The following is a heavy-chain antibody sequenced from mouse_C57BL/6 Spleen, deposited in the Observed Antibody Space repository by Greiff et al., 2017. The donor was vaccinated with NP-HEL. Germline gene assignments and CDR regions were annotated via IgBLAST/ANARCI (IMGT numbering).Heavy chain of an antibody. Sequence: VQLQQPGAELVKPGASVKLSCKASGYTFTSYWMQWVKQRPGQGLEWIGEIDPSDSYTNYNQKFKGKATLTVDTSSSTAYMQLSSLTSEDSAVYYCARETTVVAEGFAYWGQGTLVTVSA. D-gene: IGHD1-1*01. V-gene: IGHV1-50*01. CDR2: IDPSDSYT. CDR3: ARETTVVAEGFAY. CDR1: GYTFTSYW. J-gene: IGHJ3*01.